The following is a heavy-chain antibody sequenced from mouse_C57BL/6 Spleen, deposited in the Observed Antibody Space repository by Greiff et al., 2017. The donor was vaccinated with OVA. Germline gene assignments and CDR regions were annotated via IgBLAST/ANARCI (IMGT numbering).Heavy chain of an antibody. D-gene: IGHD2-4*01. CDR2: INPYNGGT. Sequence: EVQLQESGPVLVKPGASVKMSCKASGYTFTDYYMNWVKQSHGKSLEWIGVINPYNGGTSYNQKFKGKATLTVDKSSSTAYMELNSLTSEDSAVYYCAREGYDYDGFAYWGQGTLVTVSA. CDR1: GYTFTDYY. V-gene: IGHV1-19*01. CDR3: AREGYDYDGFAY. J-gene: IGHJ3*01.